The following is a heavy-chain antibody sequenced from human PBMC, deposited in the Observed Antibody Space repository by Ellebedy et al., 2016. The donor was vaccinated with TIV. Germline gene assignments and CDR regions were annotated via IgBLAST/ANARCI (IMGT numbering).Heavy chain of an antibody. Sequence: MPGGSLRLSCTVSGGSISSYYWSWIRQPPGQGLEWIGYSCYSGSPTYNPSLRSRVTISVDTSKNQFSLKLSSVTAADTAVYYCARCDIVASKPLDYWGQGTLVTVSS. V-gene: IGHV4-59*12. CDR1: GGSISSYY. D-gene: IGHD5-12*01. J-gene: IGHJ4*02. CDR3: ARCDIVASKPLDY. CDR2: SCYSGSP.